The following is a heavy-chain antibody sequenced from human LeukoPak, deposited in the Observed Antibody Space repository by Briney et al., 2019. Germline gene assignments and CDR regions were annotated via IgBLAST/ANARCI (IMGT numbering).Heavy chain of an antibody. Sequence: GGSLRLSCAASGFTFSKYWMLWVRQAPGKGLESVSRINTDGTVTNYADSVKGRFTVSRDNADNTLFLQMNSVRDEDTAVYYCATKQWLAPPPDSWGQGTPVTVSS. J-gene: IGHJ4*02. V-gene: IGHV3-74*01. CDR2: INTDGTVT. CDR3: ATKQWLAPPPDS. CDR1: GFTFSKYW. D-gene: IGHD6-19*01.